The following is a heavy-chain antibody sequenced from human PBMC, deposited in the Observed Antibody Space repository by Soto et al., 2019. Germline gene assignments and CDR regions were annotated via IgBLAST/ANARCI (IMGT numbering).Heavy chain of an antibody. CDR1: GFTFSSYS. V-gene: IGHV3-21*01. CDR3: ASSIVLMVYVTDAFDI. CDR2: ISSSSSYI. D-gene: IGHD2-8*01. Sequence: EVQLVESGGGLVKPGGSLRLSCAASGFTFSSYSMNWVRQAPGKGLEWVSSISSSSSYIYYADSVKGRFTISRDNAKNSLYLQMNSLRAEDTAVYYCASSIVLMVYVTDAFDIWGQGTMVTVSS. J-gene: IGHJ3*02.